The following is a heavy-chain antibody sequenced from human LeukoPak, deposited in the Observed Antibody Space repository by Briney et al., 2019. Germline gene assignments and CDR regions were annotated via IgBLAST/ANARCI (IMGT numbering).Heavy chain of an antibody. J-gene: IGHJ4*02. V-gene: IGHV1-24*01. Sequence: GASVKVSCKVSGYTLTELSMHWVRQAPGKGLEWMGGFDPEDGETSYAQKFQGRVTMTRGTSISTAYMELSRLRSDDTAVYYCASSGYYDSSGYYTVSWGQGTLVTVSS. CDR3: ASSGYYDSSGYYTVS. CDR2: FDPEDGET. CDR1: GYTLTELS. D-gene: IGHD3-22*01.